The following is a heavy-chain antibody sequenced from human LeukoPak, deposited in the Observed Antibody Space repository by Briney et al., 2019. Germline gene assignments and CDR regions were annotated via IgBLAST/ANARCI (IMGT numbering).Heavy chain of an antibody. CDR2: ISAYNGNT. CDR3: ARVRVGAKGVTFDY. Sequence: APVKVSCKASGYTFTGYYMHWVRQAPGQGLEWMGWISAYNGNTNYAQKLQGRVTMTTDTSTSTAYMELRSLRSDDTAVYYCARVRVGAKGVTFDYWGQGTLVTVSS. J-gene: IGHJ4*02. V-gene: IGHV1-18*04. D-gene: IGHD1-26*01. CDR1: GYTFTGYY.